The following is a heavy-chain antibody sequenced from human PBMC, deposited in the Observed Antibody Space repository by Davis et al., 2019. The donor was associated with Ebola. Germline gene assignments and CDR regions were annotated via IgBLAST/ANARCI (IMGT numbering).Heavy chain of an antibody. CDR1: GFTFSSYA. J-gene: IGHJ4*02. Sequence: PGGSLRLSCAASGFTFSSYAMSWARQAPGKGLEWVSAISGSGGSTYYADSVKGRFTISRDNSKNTLYLQMNSLRAEDTAVYYCAKVAIVVVGFDAADYWGQGTLVTVSS. D-gene: IGHD3-22*01. V-gene: IGHV3-23*01. CDR2: ISGSGGST. CDR3: AKVAIVVVGFDAADY.